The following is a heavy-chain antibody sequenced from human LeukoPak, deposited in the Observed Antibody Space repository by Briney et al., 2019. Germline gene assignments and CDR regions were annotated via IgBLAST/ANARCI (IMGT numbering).Heavy chain of an antibody. Sequence: GASVKVSCKISEYSLSDLSIHWVRGAPGEGLEWRVGFDSDNNKMVYSQKFQGRVTMTEDTSADTAYMELTSLRSEDTAVYFCATDRVYRSSGRSWGFFDYWGQGTLVIVSS. V-gene: IGHV1-24*01. J-gene: IGHJ4*02. CDR2: FDSDNNKM. CDR1: EYSLSDLS. D-gene: IGHD6-19*01. CDR3: ATDRVYRSSGRSWGFFDY.